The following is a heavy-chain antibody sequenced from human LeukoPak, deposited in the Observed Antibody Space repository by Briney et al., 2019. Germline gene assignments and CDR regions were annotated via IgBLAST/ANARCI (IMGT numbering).Heavy chain of an antibody. J-gene: IGHJ6*03. Sequence: PSETLSLTCTVSGGSISSSSYYWGWIRQPPGKGLEWIGSIYYSGSTYYNPSLKSRVTISVDTSKNQFSLKLRSVTAADTAVYFCARQASDYFYYYMDVWGKGTTATVSS. CDR3: ARQASDYFYYYMDV. V-gene: IGHV4-39*01. CDR2: IYYSGST. CDR1: GGSISSSSYY.